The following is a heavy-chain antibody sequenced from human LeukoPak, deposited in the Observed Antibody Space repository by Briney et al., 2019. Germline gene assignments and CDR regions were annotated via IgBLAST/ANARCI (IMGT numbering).Heavy chain of an antibody. CDR1: GFTFSIYW. D-gene: IGHD3-16*01. Sequence: GGSLRLSCAAPGFTFSIYWMIWARQVPGKGLEWVASINHNGNVNYYVDSVKGRFTISRDNAKNSLYLQMSNLRAEDTAVYFCARGGGLDVWGQGATVTVSS. V-gene: IGHV3-7*03. CDR2: INHNGNVN. J-gene: IGHJ6*02. CDR3: ARGGGLDV.